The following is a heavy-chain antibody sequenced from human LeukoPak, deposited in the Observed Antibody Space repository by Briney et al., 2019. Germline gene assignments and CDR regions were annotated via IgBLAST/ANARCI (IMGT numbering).Heavy chain of an antibody. D-gene: IGHD3-9*01. CDR1: GYTFTGYY. CDR2: INPNSGDT. CDR3: ARDPGETYYDILTGYSYFDY. J-gene: IGHJ4*02. V-gene: IGHV1-2*02. Sequence: ASVKVSCKTSGYTFTGYYIHWVRQAPGQGLEWMGWINPNSGDTNYAQKFQGRVSMTGDTSISTAYMELSRLRSDDTAVYYCARDPGETYYDILTGYSYFDYWGQGTLVTVSS.